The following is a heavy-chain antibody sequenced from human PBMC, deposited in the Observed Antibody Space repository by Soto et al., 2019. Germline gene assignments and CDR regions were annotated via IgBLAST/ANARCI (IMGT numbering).Heavy chain of an antibody. D-gene: IGHD6-19*01. CDR2: ISYDGSNK. CDR1: GFTFSSYA. Sequence: PGGSLRLSCAASGFTFSSYAMHWVRRAPGKGLEWVAVISYDGSNKYYADSVKGRFTISRDNSKNTLYLQMNSLRAEDTAVYYCAREGGSSGWYAGAFDIWGQGTMVTVSS. J-gene: IGHJ3*02. V-gene: IGHV3-30-3*01. CDR3: AREGGSSGWYAGAFDI.